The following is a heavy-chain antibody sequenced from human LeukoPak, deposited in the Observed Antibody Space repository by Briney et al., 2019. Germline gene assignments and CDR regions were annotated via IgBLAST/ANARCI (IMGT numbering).Heavy chain of an antibody. CDR2: IYYSGST. J-gene: IGHJ3*02. CDR3: ATYDGAFDI. Sequence: PSETLSLTCTVSGGSISSYYWSWIRQPPRKGLEWIGYIYYSGSTNYNPSLKSRVTISVDTSKNQFSLKLSSVTAADTAVYYCATYDGAFDIWGQGTMVTVSS. CDR1: GGSISSYY. D-gene: IGHD3-22*01. V-gene: IGHV4-59*01.